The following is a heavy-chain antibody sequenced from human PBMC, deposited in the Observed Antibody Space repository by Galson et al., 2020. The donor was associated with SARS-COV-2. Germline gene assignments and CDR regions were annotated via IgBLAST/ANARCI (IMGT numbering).Heavy chain of an antibody. D-gene: IGHD2-15*01. CDR1: GFTFSSSY. V-gene: IGHV3-66*01. CDR2: IYSDHTT. CDR3: ARGRGNYLDF. Sequence: GSLRLSCAASGFTFSSSYMTWVRQTPGKGPEWVSVIYSDHTTYYTDSVKGRFTISRDNSENMVYLQMNSLRGEDTAIYYCARGRGNYLDFWGQGTLVTVSS. J-gene: IGHJ4*02.